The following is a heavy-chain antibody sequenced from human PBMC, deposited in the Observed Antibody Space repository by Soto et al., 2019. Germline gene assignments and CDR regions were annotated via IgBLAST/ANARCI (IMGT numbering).Heavy chain of an antibody. CDR3: ARGPGGRVVTLGYFDY. J-gene: IGHJ4*02. Sequence: SETLSLTSYVSGNYFGGGCCWGWSRQPPGQGLEWIGSIYQIRSTTYNPSLNIRVTISVDTSKNKLSLKLSSVTAADTAVYYCARGPGGRVVTLGYFDYWGQGTLVTVSS. CDR1: GNYFGGGCC. CDR2: IYQIRST. D-gene: IGHD2-21*02. V-gene: IGHV4-38-2*02.